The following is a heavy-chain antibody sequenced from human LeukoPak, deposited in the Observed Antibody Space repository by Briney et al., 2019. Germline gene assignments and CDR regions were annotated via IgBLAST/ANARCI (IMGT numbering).Heavy chain of an antibody. CDR3: AREGYYGSGSPPSLYFDY. Sequence: GGSLRPSCAASGFTFSSYWMHWVRQAPGKGLEWVAVTSSDLNVKLYADSVKGRFTISRDNSRSTLYLQMNSLRPEDTAIYYCAREGYYGSGSPPSLYFDYWGQGTLVTVSS. CDR1: GFTFSSYW. V-gene: IGHV3-30*03. J-gene: IGHJ4*02. CDR2: TSSDLNVK. D-gene: IGHD3-10*01.